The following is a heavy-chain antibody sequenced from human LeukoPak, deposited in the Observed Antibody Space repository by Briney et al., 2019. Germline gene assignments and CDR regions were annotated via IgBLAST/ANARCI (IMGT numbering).Heavy chain of an antibody. V-gene: IGHV1-69*13. CDR1: GGTFSSYA. D-gene: IGHD3-16*01. CDR3: ARDGGGWFDP. CDR2: IIPIFGTA. J-gene: IGHJ5*02. Sequence: ASVKVSCKASGGTFSSYAISWVRQAPGQGLEWMGGIIPIFGTANYAQKFQGRVTITADESTSTAYIELSSLRSEDTAVYYCARDGGGWFDPWGQGTLVTVSS.